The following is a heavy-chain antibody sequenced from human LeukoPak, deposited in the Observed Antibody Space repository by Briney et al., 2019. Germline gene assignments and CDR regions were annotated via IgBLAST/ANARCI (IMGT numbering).Heavy chain of an antibody. V-gene: IGHV4-59*08. CDR1: GGSISGYY. Sequence: SETLSLNCTVSGGSISGYYWSWIPQSPGQALQCIGYIYYSGGTSYSPSLKSRITISLDTSQNQFSLTLGSVTAADTAIYYCARLGSYDTIGYFFKQWGQGMLVTVSS. CDR2: IYYSGGT. J-gene: IGHJ4*02. CDR3: ARLGSYDTIGYFFKQ. D-gene: IGHD3-22*01.